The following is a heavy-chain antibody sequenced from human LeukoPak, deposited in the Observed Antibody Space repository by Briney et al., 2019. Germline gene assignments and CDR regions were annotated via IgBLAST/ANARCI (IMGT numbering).Heavy chain of an antibody. V-gene: IGHV3-9*01. CDR1: GFTFDDYA. Sequence: GGSLRLSCAASGFTFDDYAMHWVRQAPGKGLEWVSAISWNGGRRGYADFVKGRFTISRDNAKNSLYLQMNSLRAEDTALYYCARNRRCCGEDYWGQGTQVTVSS. J-gene: IGHJ4*02. CDR2: ISWNGGRR. CDR3: ARNRRCCGEDY. D-gene: IGHD2-21*01.